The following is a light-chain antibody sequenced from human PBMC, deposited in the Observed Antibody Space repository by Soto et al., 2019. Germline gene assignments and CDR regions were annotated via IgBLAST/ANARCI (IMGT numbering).Light chain of an antibody. CDR3: QQYSSTPAYT. V-gene: IGKV3-20*01. CDR2: GAS. CDR1: QSVTSRY. Sequence: EIVLTQSPGTLSLSPGERATLSCKASQSVTSRYVAWYQQKPRRPPLLLIYGASSRPTGITDRFSGSGSGTDFSITISRREPEDDAVDYCQQYSSTPAYTFGQGTQLEIK. J-gene: IGKJ2*01.